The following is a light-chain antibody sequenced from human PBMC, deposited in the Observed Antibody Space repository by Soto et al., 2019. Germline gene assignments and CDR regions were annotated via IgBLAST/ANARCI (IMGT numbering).Light chain of an antibody. CDR1: SSNIGTGYD. CDR2: GNT. J-gene: IGLJ3*02. Sequence: QSVLTQPPSVSGAPGQGVTISCTGSSSNIGTGYDVQWYQQLPGTAPKLLIYGNTNRPSGVPDRFSGSRSGTSASLAISGLQAEDEADYYCQSFDSSLSGSVFGGGTQLTVL. V-gene: IGLV1-40*01. CDR3: QSFDSSLSGSV.